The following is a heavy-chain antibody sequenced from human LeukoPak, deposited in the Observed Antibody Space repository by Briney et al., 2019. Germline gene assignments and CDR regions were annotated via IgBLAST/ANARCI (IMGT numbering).Heavy chain of an antibody. CDR1: GGSINSYW. Sequence: SETLSLTCSVSGGSINSYWWSWIRQPAGKGLEFIGRIYTTGMTNYNPSLKSRVSMSVDTSKNQFSLELRSVTAADAAVYFCARAGYTISSYRFDYWGQGALVTVSS. CDR3: ARAGYTISSYRFDY. J-gene: IGHJ4*02. D-gene: IGHD3-16*02. CDR2: IYTTGMT. V-gene: IGHV4-4*07.